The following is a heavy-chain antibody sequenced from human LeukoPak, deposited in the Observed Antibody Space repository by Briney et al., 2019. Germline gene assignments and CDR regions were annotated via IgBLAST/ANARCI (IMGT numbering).Heavy chain of an antibody. Sequence: SETLSLTCTVSAGSISSGGDYWTWIRQPPGKGLEWIGYIYRSGSTDYNPSLKSRVTISVDRSKNQFSLKLSSLTAADTAVYYCARAVAARPGYYMDVWGKGTTVTVSS. CDR3: ARAVAARPGYYMDV. CDR2: IYRSGST. D-gene: IGHD6-6*01. J-gene: IGHJ6*03. CDR1: AGSISSGGDY. V-gene: IGHV4-30-2*01.